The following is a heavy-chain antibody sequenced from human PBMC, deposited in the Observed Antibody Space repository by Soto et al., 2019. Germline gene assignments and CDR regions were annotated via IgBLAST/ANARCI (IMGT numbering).Heavy chain of an antibody. J-gene: IGHJ4*02. V-gene: IGHV4-59*01. D-gene: IGHD5-18*01. Sequence: XXTLSLPCTVSGGSITNYYWSWIRQSPGKGLEWIGCIYYTGSTNYNPSLKSRVTISVDRSKNQVSLKLSSVTAADTAVYYCAKAPGGYNYGGYFDYWGQGTLVTVSS. CDR2: IYYTGST. CDR3: AKAPGGYNYGGYFDY. CDR1: GGSITNYY.